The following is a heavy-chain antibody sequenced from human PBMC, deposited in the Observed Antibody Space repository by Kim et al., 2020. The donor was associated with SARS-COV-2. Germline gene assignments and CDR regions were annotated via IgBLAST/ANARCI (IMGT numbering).Heavy chain of an antibody. V-gene: IGHV4-31*02. D-gene: IGHD3-22*01. CDR3: ARDASSGYYYPFDY. Sequence: NPSLKVRVTISEGPSKNQFSLKLSSVTAADTAVYYCARDASSGYYYPFDYWGQGTLVTVSS. J-gene: IGHJ4*02.